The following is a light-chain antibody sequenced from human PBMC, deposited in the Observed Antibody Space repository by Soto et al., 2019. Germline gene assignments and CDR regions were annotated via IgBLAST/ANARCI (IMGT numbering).Light chain of an antibody. Sequence: QSALTQPASVSGSPGQSITISCTGTSSDVGGYNYVSWYQQHPGKAPKLMIYDVSNRPSGFSNRFSGSKSGNTASLTIAGLQAEDEADYYCSSYTSGSTLVVFGGGTKVTVL. CDR3: SSYTSGSTLVV. CDR2: DVS. CDR1: SSDVGGYNY. J-gene: IGLJ2*01. V-gene: IGLV2-14*01.